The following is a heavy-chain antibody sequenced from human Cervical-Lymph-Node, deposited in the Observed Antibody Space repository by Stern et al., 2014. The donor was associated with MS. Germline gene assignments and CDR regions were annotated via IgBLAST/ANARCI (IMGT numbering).Heavy chain of an antibody. Sequence: VQLVESGAEVKKPGASVSVSCKSSGYTLTNYYIQWVRQAPGQGLEWMGMINPNGGSTRLAPKFQGRVTMTSDTSTSTVYMEVSSLRSDDTAVYYCARDQYRSQSYGMGVWGQGTTVIVSS. CDR2: INPNGGST. CDR3: ARDQYRSQSYGMGV. CDR1: GYTLTNYY. D-gene: IGHD5-18*01. J-gene: IGHJ6*02. V-gene: IGHV1-46*01.